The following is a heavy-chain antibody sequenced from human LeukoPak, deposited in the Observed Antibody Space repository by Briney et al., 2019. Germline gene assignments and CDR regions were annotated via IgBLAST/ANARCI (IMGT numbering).Heavy chain of an antibody. V-gene: IGHV3-7*01. Sequence: GGSLRLSCAAPGFSFSSYWMGWVRQAPGKGLEWVANIAKDGSGKNYVDSVKGRFTISRDNAKNSLYLQMNSLRAEDTAVYYCARAPVIRPLDYWGQGTLVTVSS. CDR3: ARAPVIRPLDY. CDR2: IAKDGSGK. D-gene: IGHD3-3*01. CDR1: GFSFSSYW. J-gene: IGHJ4*02.